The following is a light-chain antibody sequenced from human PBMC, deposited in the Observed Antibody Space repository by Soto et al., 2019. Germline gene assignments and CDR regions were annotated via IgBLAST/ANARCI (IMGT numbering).Light chain of an antibody. CDR3: CSYAGSYTHYV. CDR2: AVT. V-gene: IGLV2-11*01. CDR1: SSDVGGYNY. Sequence: QSALTQPRSVCGSPGQSVTISCTGTSSDVGGYNYVSWYQQYPGKAPKVMIYAVTKRPSGVPDRISGSKSGNTASLTISGLQAEDEADYYCCSYAGSYTHYVFGTGTKLTVL. J-gene: IGLJ1*01.